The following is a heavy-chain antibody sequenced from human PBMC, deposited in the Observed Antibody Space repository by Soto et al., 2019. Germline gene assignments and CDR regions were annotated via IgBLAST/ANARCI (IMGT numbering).Heavy chain of an antibody. Sequence: PGGSLRLSCAASGFTFSDYYMSWIRQAPGKGLEWVSYISSSSSYTNYADSVKGRFTISRDNAKNSLYLQMNSLRAEDTVVYYCAKLVGATTVNYWGQGTLVTVSS. J-gene: IGHJ4*02. CDR1: GFTFSDYY. CDR2: ISSSSSYT. CDR3: AKLVGATTVNY. V-gene: IGHV3-11*06. D-gene: IGHD1-26*01.